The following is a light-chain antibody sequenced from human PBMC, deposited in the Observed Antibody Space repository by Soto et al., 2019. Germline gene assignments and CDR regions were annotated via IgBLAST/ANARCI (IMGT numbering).Light chain of an antibody. Sequence: DIQMTQSPSTLSASIEDRVTITCRASESISTWLAWFQQKPGKAPELLIYDASSLESGVPSRFSGSGSGTEFILTISSLQPDDFATYYCQQYKTYPLTFGGGTKVVIK. J-gene: IGKJ4*01. CDR1: ESISTW. CDR3: QQYKTYPLT. CDR2: DAS. V-gene: IGKV1-5*01.